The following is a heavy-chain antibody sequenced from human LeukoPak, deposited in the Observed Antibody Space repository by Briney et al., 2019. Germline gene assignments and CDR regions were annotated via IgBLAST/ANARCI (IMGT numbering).Heavy chain of an antibody. D-gene: IGHD2-8*02. Sequence: ASVKVSCKASGYTFTSYYMHWVRQAPGQGLEWMGVINPSGGSTSYAQKFQGRVTMTRDTSTSTVYMELSSLRSEDTAVYYCARFSPSGPHAFDIWGQGTMVTVSS. V-gene: IGHV1-46*01. CDR3: ARFSPSGPHAFDI. CDR1: GYTFTSYY. CDR2: INPSGGST. J-gene: IGHJ3*02.